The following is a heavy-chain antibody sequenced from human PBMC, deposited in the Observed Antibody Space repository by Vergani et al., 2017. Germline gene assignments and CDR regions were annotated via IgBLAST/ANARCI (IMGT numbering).Heavy chain of an antibody. V-gene: IGHV3-33*01. D-gene: IGHD4-23*01. J-gene: IGHJ3*02. Sequence: QVQLVESGGGVVQPGRSLRLSCAASGFTFSSYGMHWVRQAPGKGLEWVAVIWYDGSNKYYADSVKGRFTISRDNSKNTLYLQMNSLRAEDTAVYYCARDRLVYDYGGNSGAFDIWGQGTMVTVSS. CDR1: GFTFSSYG. CDR3: ARDRLVYDYGGNSGAFDI. CDR2: IWYDGSNK.